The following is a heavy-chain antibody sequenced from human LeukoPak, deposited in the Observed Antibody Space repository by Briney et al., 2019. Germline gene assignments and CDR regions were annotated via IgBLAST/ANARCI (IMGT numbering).Heavy chain of an antibody. CDR3: GKPRAMATGVGRYFDL. CDR2: ISGGGENT. J-gene: IGHJ2*01. Sequence: QSGGSLRLSCAASGFTFTCYAMRWIRQAPGKGLEWVSAISGGGENTYYADSLKGRFTICRDNSKNTLYLQMNLLRAEDTATYYCGKPRAMATGVGRYFDLWGRGTLVTVSS. CDR1: GFTFTCYA. D-gene: IGHD5-24*01. V-gene: IGHV3-23*01.